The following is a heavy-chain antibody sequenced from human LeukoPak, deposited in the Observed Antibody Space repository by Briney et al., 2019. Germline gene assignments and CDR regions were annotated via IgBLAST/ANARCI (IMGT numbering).Heavy chain of an antibody. V-gene: IGHV3-9*01. J-gene: IGHJ6*02. CDR3: AKARAEIPRRYSSSWYPRYYYGMDV. CDR1: GGSISYYY. D-gene: IGHD6-13*01. Sequence: LSLTCTVSGGSISYYYWSWIRQSPGKGLEWVSGISWNSGSIGYADSVKGRFTISRDNAKNSLYLQMNSLRAEDTALYYCAKARAEIPRRYSSSWYPRYYYGMDVWGQGTTVTVSS. CDR2: ISWNSGSI.